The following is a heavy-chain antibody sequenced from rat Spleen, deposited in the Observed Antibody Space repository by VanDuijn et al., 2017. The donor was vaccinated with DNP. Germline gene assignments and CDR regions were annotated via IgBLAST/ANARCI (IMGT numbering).Heavy chain of an antibody. CDR3: ARHGRRVFDY. J-gene: IGHJ2*01. Sequence: EVQLVESGGGLVQPGRSMTVSCAVSGFTFSNYGMAWVRQAPTKGLEWVASISTGGDNTYSGDSVKGRFTISRDNAKSTLYLQMNSLRSEDMATYYCARHGRRVFDYWGQGVMVTVSS. CDR1: GFTFSNYG. D-gene: IGHD1-11*01. CDR2: ISTGGDNT. V-gene: IGHV5-25*01.